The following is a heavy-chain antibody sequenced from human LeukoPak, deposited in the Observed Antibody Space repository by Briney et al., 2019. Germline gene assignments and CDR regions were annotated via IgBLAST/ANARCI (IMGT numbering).Heavy chain of an antibody. Sequence: GGSLRLSCAASGFTFSSYSMNWVRQAPGKGLEWVSSISSSSSYIYYADSVKGRFTISRDNAKNSLYLQMNSLRAEDTAVYYCASLGAPGANDAFDIWGQGTMVTVSS. CDR2: ISSSSSYI. CDR1: GFTFSSYS. CDR3: ASLGAPGANDAFDI. J-gene: IGHJ3*02. V-gene: IGHV3-21*01. D-gene: IGHD1-26*01.